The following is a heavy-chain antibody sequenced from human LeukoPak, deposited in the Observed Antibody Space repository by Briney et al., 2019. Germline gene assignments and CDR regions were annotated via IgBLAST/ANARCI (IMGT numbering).Heavy chain of an antibody. Sequence: ASVKVSCKASGYTFTGYYMHWVRQAPGQGLEWMGWINPNSGGTNYAQKFQGRVTMTRDTSISTAYMELSRLRSDDTAVYYCARDGAAAGTIYFDYCGQGTLVTVSS. V-gene: IGHV1-2*02. D-gene: IGHD6-13*01. CDR1: GYTFTGYY. J-gene: IGHJ4*02. CDR3: ARDGAAAGTIYFDY. CDR2: INPNSGGT.